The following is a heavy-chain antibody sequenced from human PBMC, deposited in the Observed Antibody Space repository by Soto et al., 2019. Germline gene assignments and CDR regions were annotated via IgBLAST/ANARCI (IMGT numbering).Heavy chain of an antibody. V-gene: IGHV3-30*18. CDR3: AKDEGVGGTLGLFDY. CDR1: GFDFTYYA. Sequence: QVQLVESGGGAVQPGESLRLSCVASGFDFTYYAMHWVRQAPGKGLESVAVMSSDGSKIHHTDSVKGRFTISRDNPKNTLYLQMNRLRKEDTAVYFCAKDEGVGGTLGLFDYWGQGTLVSVSS. CDR2: MSSDGSKI. J-gene: IGHJ4*02. D-gene: IGHD1-26*01.